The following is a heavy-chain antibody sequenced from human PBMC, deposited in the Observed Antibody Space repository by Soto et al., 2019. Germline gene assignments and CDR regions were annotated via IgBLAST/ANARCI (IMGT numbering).Heavy chain of an antibody. V-gene: IGHV4-31*03. CDR3: ARALKARPGYFDY. CDR1: GGSISSGGYY. J-gene: IGHJ4*02. CDR2: IYYSGST. Sequence: SETLSLTCTFSGGSISSGGYYWSWIRQHPGKGLEWIGYIYYSGSTYYNPSLKSRVTISVDTSKNQFSLKLSSVTAADTAVYYCARALKARPGYFDYWGQGTLVTVSS. D-gene: IGHD3-10*01.